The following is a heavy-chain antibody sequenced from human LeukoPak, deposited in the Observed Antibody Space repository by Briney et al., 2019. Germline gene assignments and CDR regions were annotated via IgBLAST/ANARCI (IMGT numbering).Heavy chain of an antibody. CDR3: AKGGGDSSGYYYTPRYFDY. V-gene: IGHV3-23*01. Sequence: PGGSLRLSCAASGFTFSSYAMSWVRQAPGKGLEWVSAISGSGGSTCYADSVKGRFTISRDNSKNTLYLQMNSLRAEDTAVYYCAKGGGDSSGYYYTPRYFDYWGQGTLVTVSS. D-gene: IGHD3-22*01. J-gene: IGHJ4*02. CDR2: ISGSGGST. CDR1: GFTFSSYA.